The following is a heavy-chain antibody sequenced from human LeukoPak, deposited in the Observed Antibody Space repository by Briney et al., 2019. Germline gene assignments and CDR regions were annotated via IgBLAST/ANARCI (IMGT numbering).Heavy chain of an antibody. CDR3: ARDGYCSGGSCYSYGYFDY. Sequence: PGGSLRLSCAASGFTFSSYSMNWVRQAPGKGLEWVSSISSSSSYIYYADSVKGRFTIPRDNAKDSLYLQMNSLRVEDTAVYYCARDGYCSGGSCYSYGYFDYWGQGTLVTVSS. V-gene: IGHV3-21*01. CDR1: GFTFSSYS. D-gene: IGHD2-15*01. J-gene: IGHJ4*02. CDR2: ISSSSSYI.